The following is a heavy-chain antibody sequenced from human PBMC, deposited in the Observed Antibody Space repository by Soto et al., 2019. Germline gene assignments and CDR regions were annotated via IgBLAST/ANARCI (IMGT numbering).Heavy chain of an antibody. J-gene: IGHJ6*02. CDR3: ATSQGSSTSLEVYYYYYYGMDV. D-gene: IGHD2-2*01. CDR2: IIPISETT. CDR1: GGTFSSYA. V-gene: IGHV1-69*01. Sequence: QVQLVQSGAEVKKPGSSVKVSCKASGGTFSSYAISWVRQAPGQGLEWMGGIIPISETTNYAQKFQGRVTITAAESKSTAYMELSSRRSEDTAGYYCATSQGSSTSLEVYYYYYYGMDVWGQGTTVTVSS.